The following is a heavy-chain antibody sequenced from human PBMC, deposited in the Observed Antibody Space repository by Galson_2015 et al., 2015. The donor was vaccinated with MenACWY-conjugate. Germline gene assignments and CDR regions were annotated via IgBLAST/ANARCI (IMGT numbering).Heavy chain of an antibody. CDR1: GFTFRNYW. Sequence: SLRLSCAASGFTFRNYWMTWVRQAPGKGLEWVASIKKDGSEKYYVDSVKGGFTISRDNAKNSLYLEMNSRRVEDTAVYSCARGHYGMDVWGQGTTVTASS. V-gene: IGHV3-7*03. J-gene: IGHJ6*02. CDR3: ARGHYGMDV. CDR2: IKKDGSEK.